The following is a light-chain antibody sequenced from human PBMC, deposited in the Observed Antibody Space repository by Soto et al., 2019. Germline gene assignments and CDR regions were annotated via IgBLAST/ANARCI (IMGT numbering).Light chain of an antibody. Sequence: DIVMTQSPDSLAVSLGERATINCKSSQSILYSSKNKNFLAWYQQKPGQPPKLLIYWASTREFGVPDRFSGSGSGTDFTLTISSLQAEDVAVYYCQQYHSTPLTFGGGTKVEIK. J-gene: IGKJ4*01. CDR3: QQYHSTPLT. CDR2: WAS. V-gene: IGKV4-1*01. CDR1: QSILYSSKNKNF.